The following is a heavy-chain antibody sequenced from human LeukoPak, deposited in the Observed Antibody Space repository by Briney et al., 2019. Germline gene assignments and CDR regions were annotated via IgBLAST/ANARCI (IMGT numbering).Heavy chain of an antibody. CDR1: GFIFSNDA. Sequence: AGGSLRLSCAASGFIFSNDAMHWVRQAPGKGLEWVAFIWFDGSNKHYADSVKGRFTISRDNSEDTLYLQMNSLRAEDTAVYYCVRDPSGPGFAFDSWGQGALVTVSS. D-gene: IGHD1-1*01. CDR3: VRDPSGPGFAFDS. J-gene: IGHJ4*02. CDR2: IWFDGSNK. V-gene: IGHV3-33*01.